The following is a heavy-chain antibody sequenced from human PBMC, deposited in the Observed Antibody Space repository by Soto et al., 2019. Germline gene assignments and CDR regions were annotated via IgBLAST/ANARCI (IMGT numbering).Heavy chain of an antibody. Sequence: QSWGSLSLSCAASGFTFTNYAMSWVRQGPGKGLEWVSTVTVSGSSTNYANSVKGRFTISRDNSKNTLSLQMNSLRAEDTAVYYCAKIGNWLDPWGQGTLVTVSS. V-gene: IGHV3-23*01. D-gene: IGHD3-16*01. J-gene: IGHJ5*02. CDR1: GFTFTNYA. CDR3: AKIGNWLDP. CDR2: VTVSGSST.